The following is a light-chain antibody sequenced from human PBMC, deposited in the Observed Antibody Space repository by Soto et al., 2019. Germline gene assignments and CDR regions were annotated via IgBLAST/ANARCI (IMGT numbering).Light chain of an antibody. J-gene: IGKJ1*01. Sequence: EIVMTQSPATLSVSPGERATLSCRASQSVSSNLAWYQHKPGQAPRLLFYGASTRATGIPARFSGSGSGTEFTLTISDVQPEDFALYYCHQRQSWPRTFGQGTRWIS. CDR2: GAS. V-gene: IGKV3-15*01. CDR1: QSVSSN. CDR3: HQRQSWPRT.